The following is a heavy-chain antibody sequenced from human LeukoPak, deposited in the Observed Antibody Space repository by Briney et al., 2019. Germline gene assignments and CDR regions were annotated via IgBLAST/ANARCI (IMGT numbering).Heavy chain of an antibody. J-gene: IGHJ6*02. CDR3: ARANIVDYYYYYGMDV. CDR1: GGSISSYY. CDR2: IYYSGST. D-gene: IGHD5-12*01. V-gene: IGHV4-59*01. Sequence: SETLSLTCTVSGGSISSYYWSWIRQPPGKGLEWIGYIYYSGSTNYNPSLKSQVTISVDTSKNQFSLKLSSVTAADTAVYYCARANIVDYYYYYGMDVWGQGTTVTVSS.